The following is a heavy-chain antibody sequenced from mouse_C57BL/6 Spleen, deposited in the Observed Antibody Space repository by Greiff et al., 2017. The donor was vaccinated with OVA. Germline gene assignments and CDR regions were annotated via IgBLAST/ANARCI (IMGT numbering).Heavy chain of an antibody. CDR2: INPNNGGT. V-gene: IGHV1-18*01. D-gene: IGHD1-1*01. CDR1: GYTFTDYN. J-gene: IGHJ4*01. Sequence: VQLQQSGPELVKPGASVKIPCKASGYTFTDYNMDWVKQSHGKSLEWIGDINPNNGGTIYNQKFKGKATLTVDKSSSTAYMELRSLTSEDTAVYYCARKDYYGSSHYAMDYWGQGTSVTVSS. CDR3: ARKDYYGSSHYAMDY.